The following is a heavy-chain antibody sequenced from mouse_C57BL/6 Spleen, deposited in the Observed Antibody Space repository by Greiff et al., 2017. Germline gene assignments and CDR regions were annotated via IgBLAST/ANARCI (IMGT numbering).Heavy chain of an antibody. CDR3: TTWTGTLAY. D-gene: IGHD4-1*01. CDR1: GFNIKDDY. J-gene: IGHJ3*01. V-gene: IGHV14-4*01. Sequence: VQLQQSGAELVRPGASVKLSCTASGFNIKDDYMHWVKQRPEQGLEWIGWIDPENGDTEYASKFLSKATITADTSSNTAYLQLSSLTSEDTAVYYCTTWTGTLAYWGQGTLVTVSA. CDR2: IDPENGDT.